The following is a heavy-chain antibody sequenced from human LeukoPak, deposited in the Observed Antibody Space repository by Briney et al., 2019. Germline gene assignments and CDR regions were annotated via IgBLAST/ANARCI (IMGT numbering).Heavy chain of an antibody. CDR3: ARRGCSTSCYAPDY. V-gene: IGHV1-2*02. J-gene: IGHJ4*02. CDR1: GYTXTGYY. CDR2: INPNSGGT. Sequence: GASVKVSCKASGYTXTGYYIHWVRQAPGQGLEWMGWINPNSGGTNYAQKFQGRVTMTRDTSISTAYMELSSLRSDDTAVYYCARRGCSTSCYAPDYWGQGILVTVSS. D-gene: IGHD2-2*01.